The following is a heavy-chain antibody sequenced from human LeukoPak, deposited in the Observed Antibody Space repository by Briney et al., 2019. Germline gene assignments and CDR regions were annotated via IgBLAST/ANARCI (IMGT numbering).Heavy chain of an antibody. Sequence: SETLSLTCTVSGGSISSYYWSWIRQPPGKGLEWIGYIYYSGSTNYNPSLKSRVTMSVDTSKNQFSLKLSSVTAADTAVYYCARDPMYYDFWSGYSPTGHYYYYGMDVWGQGTTVTVSS. D-gene: IGHD3-3*01. CDR3: ARDPMYYDFWSGYSPTGHYYYYGMDV. CDR2: IYYSGST. V-gene: IGHV4-59*12. J-gene: IGHJ6*02. CDR1: GGSISSYY.